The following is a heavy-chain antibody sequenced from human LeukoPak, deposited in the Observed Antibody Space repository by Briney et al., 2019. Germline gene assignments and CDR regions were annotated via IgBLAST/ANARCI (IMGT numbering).Heavy chain of an antibody. CDR1: GGSISSYF. CDR2: MYYTGST. V-gene: IGHV4-59*08. CDR3: ASLTRPRPQAFKDFWEIRSGTFDAFDI. J-gene: IGHJ3*02. Sequence: PSETLSLTCTVSGGSISSYFWSWIRQPPGKGLEWIGYMYYTGSTNYDPSLKSRVTISVDTSKNQFSLKLSSVTAADTAVYYCASLTRPRPQAFKDFWEIRSGTFDAFDIWGQGTMVTVSS. D-gene: IGHD3-10*01.